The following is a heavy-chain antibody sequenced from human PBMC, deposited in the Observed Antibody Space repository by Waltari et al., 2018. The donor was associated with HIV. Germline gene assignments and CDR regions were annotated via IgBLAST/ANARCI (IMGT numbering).Heavy chain of an antibody. CDR2: ISGSGGST. Sequence: EVQLLESGGGLVQPGGSLRLSCAASGFTFSSYAMSWVRQAPGKGLEWVSAISGSGGSTYYADSVKGRFTISRDNSKNTLYLQMNSLRAEDTAVYYCAKDGGPSIAAADGHAVDIWGQGTMVTVSS. V-gene: IGHV3-23*01. CDR1: GFTFSSYA. J-gene: IGHJ3*02. CDR3: AKDGGPSIAAADGHAVDI. D-gene: IGHD6-13*01.